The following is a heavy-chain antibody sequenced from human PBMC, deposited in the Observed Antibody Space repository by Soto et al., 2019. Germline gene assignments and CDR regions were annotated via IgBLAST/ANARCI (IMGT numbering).Heavy chain of an antibody. CDR1: GFTFSSYA. CDR2: ISGSGGST. J-gene: IGHJ2*01. D-gene: IGHD6-13*01. CDR3: AHDSVSGELQPASWSSAL. V-gene: IGHV3-23*01. Sequence: PGGSLRLSCAASGFTFSSYAMSWVRQAPGKGLEWVSAISGSGGSTYYADSVKGRFTISRDNSKNTLYLQMNSLRAEDTAVYYCAHDSVSGELQPASWSSALWRPAPLLTLFS.